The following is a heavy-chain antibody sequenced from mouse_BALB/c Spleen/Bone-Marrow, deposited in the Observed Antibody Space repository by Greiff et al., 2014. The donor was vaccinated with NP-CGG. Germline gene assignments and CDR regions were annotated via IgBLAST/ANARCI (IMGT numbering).Heavy chain of an antibody. J-gene: IGHJ2*01. CDR3: VREDYGSVSLDY. CDR2: IYPGDLNT. D-gene: IGHD1-1*01. Sequence: VQLQQSGPELVKPGASVRISCKVSGYTFTTYYLHWVKQRPGQGLEWIGWIYPGDLNTKYNEQFKATATLTADKSSSTAYMQLSSLTSEDSAVYFCVREDYGSVSLDYWGQGTTLTVSS. CDR1: GYTFTTYY. V-gene: IGHV1S56*01.